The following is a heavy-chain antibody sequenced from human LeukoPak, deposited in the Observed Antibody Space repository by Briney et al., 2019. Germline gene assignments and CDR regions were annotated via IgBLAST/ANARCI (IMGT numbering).Heavy chain of an antibody. CDR2: IKQDGSEK. J-gene: IGHJ4*02. CDR3: ARSLNGAFDY. V-gene: IGHV3-7*01. D-gene: IGHD4-17*01. CDR1: GFTFSSYR. Sequence: GGSLRLSCAASGFTFSSYRMSWVRQAPGKGLEWVANIKQDGSEKYYVDSVKGRFTISRDNAKNSLYLQMNSLRAEDTAVYYCARSLNGAFDYWGQGTLVTVSS.